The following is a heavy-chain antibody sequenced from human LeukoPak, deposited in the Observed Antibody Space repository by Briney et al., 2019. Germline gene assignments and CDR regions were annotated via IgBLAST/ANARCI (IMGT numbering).Heavy chain of an antibody. V-gene: IGHV4-34*01. CDR3: ARGVQGITMFGVATWRWFDP. Sequence: PSETLSLTCAVYGGSFSGYYWSWIRQPPEKGLEWIGEINHSGSTNYNPSLKSRVTISVDTSKNQFSLKLSSVTAADTAVYYCARGVQGITMFGVATWRWFDPWGQGTLVTVSS. D-gene: IGHD3-3*01. J-gene: IGHJ5*02. CDR2: INHSGST. CDR1: GGSFSGYY.